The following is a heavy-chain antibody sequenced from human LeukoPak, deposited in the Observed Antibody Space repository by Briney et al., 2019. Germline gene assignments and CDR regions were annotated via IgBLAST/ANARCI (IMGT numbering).Heavy chain of an antibody. Sequence: SQTLSLTCTVSGGSISSGDYYWSWIRQPPGKGLEWIGYIYYSGSTYYNPSLKSRVTISLDTSKNQFSLKLSSVTAVDTAVYYCARCSRDGYNYEDYWGQGTLVTVSS. J-gene: IGHJ4*02. CDR3: ARCSRDGYNYEDY. D-gene: IGHD5-24*01. CDR2: IYYSGST. CDR1: GGSISSGDYY. V-gene: IGHV4-30-4*01.